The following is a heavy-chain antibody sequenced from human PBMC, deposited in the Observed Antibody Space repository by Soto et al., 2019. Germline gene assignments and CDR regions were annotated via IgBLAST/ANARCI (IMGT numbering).Heavy chain of an antibody. CDR3: ARTDMIGYCSSTSCSTYYFDY. D-gene: IGHD2-2*02. V-gene: IGHV1-18*04. Sequence: SVNVYRKASGYTFTSYGISWVRQAPVQGLEWMGWISAYNGNTNYAQKLQGRVTMTTDTSTSTAYMELRSLRSDDTAVYYCARTDMIGYCSSTSCSTYYFDYWGQGTLVPVST. J-gene: IGHJ4*02. CDR1: GYTFTSYG. CDR2: ISAYNGNT.